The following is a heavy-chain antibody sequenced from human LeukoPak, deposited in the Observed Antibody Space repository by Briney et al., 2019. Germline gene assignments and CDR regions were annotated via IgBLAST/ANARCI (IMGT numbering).Heavy chain of an antibody. CDR3: ARHAYDYVWGSYRHLDY. CDR2: IYSSGST. D-gene: IGHD3-16*02. CDR1: GDSISSFY. Sequence: SETLSLTCTVSGDSISSFYWSWIRQPAGKGLEWIGRIYSSGSTNYNPSLESRVTISVDTSKNQFSLKLSSVTAADTAVYYCARHAYDYVWGSYRHLDYWGQGTLVTVSS. V-gene: IGHV4-4*07. J-gene: IGHJ4*02.